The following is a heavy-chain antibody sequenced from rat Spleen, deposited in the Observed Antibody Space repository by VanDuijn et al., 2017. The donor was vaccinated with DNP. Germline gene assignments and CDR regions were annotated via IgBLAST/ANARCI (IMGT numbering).Heavy chain of an antibody. CDR1: GFTFSDYG. J-gene: IGHJ2*01. V-gene: IGHV5-20*01. Sequence: EVQLVESGGGLVQPGRSMKLSCAASGFTFSDYGMAWVLQAPTKGLEWVASISYDGGSTYYRDSVKGRFTISRDNAKSTLYRQMESLRSEDTATYYCAKVQFGVLIFGISFDYWGQGVMVTVSS. D-gene: IGHD4-3*01. CDR3: AKVQFGVLIFGISFDY. CDR2: ISYDGGST.